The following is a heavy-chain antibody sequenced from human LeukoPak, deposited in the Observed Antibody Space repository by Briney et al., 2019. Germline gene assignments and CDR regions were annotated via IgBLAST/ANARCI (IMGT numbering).Heavy chain of an antibody. D-gene: IGHD6-6*01. CDR3: AREEYSSSSLDY. Sequence: ASVKVSCKASGYTFTGYYMHWVRQAPGQGLEWMGWINPNSGGTNYAQKFQGRVTMTRDTSISIAYMELSRLRSDDTAVYYCAREEYSSSSLDYWGQGTLVTVSS. CDR2: INPNSGGT. V-gene: IGHV1-2*02. CDR1: GYTFTGYY. J-gene: IGHJ4*02.